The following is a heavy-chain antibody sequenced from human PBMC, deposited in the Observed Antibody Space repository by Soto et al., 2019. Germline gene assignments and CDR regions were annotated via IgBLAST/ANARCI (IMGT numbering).Heavy chain of an antibody. J-gene: IGHJ2*01. CDR3: ERSGVRGVSDWYFAL. D-gene: IGHD3-10*01. CDR2: IIPIFGTA. V-gene: IGHV1-69*06. CDR1: GGTFSSYA. Sequence: QVQLVQSGAEVKKPGSSVKVSCKASGGTFSSYAISWVRQAPGQGLEWMGGIIPIFGTANYAQKFQGRVTITADKSTSTAYMEMSSLRCEDTAVYYCERSGVRGVSDWYFALWGRGTLVTVYS.